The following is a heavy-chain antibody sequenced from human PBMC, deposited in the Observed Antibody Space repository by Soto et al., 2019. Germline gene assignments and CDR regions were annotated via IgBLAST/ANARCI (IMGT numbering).Heavy chain of an antibody. J-gene: IGHJ4*02. CDR2: IYYSGST. CDR3: ASRKSSPYFDY. Sequence: PSETLSLTCTVSGGSISSGDYYWSWIRQPPGKGLEWIGNIYYSGSTYYNQSLKSRVTISIDTSKNQFSLKLSSVTAADTAVYYCASRKSSPYFDYWGQGTLVTVS. V-gene: IGHV4-30-4*01. CDR1: GGSISSGDYY. D-gene: IGHD3-10*01.